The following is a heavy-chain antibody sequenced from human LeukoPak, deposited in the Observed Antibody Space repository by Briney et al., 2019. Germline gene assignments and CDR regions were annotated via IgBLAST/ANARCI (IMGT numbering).Heavy chain of an antibody. J-gene: IGHJ6*02. CDR1: GFTFSSYA. CDR3: AKCSGAAGFYYYYGMDV. CDR2: ISGSGGST. D-gene: IGHD6-13*01. V-gene: IGHV3-23*01. Sequence: GGSLRHSCAASGFTFSSYAMSWVRQAPGKGLEWVSAISGSGGSTYYADSVKGRFTISRDNSKNTLYLQMNSLRAEDTAVYYCAKCSGAAGFYYYYGMDVWGQGTTVTVSS.